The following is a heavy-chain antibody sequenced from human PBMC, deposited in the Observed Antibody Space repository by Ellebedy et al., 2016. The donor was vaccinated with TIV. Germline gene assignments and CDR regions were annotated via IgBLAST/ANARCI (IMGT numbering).Heavy chain of an antibody. CDR1: GYTFTGYY. CDR3: ARDSPKTLRYFDWPEGAFDI. CDR2: INPNSGAT. D-gene: IGHD3-9*01. V-gene: IGHV1-2*02. Sequence: ASVKVSCKASGYTFTGYYMHWVRQAPGQGLEWMGWINPNSGATNYAQKFQGRVTMTRDTSISTAYMELSRLRSDDTAVYYCARDSPKTLRYFDWPEGAFDIWGQGTMVTVSS. J-gene: IGHJ3*02.